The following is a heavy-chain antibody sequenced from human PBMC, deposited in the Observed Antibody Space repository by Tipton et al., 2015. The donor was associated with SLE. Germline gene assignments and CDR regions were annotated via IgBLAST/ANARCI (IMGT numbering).Heavy chain of an antibody. V-gene: IGHV4-61*02. Sequence: TLSLTCTVSGGSISSGTYYRSWIRQPAGKGLEWIGRIYTSGSTNYNPSLKSRVTISAATSKNQFSLKLSSVTAADTALYYCAREKYNFWSGYYMGLTGWGRGTLVAVSS. J-gene: IGHJ4*02. CDR3: AREKYNFWSGYYMGLTG. CDR2: IYTSGST. D-gene: IGHD3-3*01. CDR1: GGSISSGTYY.